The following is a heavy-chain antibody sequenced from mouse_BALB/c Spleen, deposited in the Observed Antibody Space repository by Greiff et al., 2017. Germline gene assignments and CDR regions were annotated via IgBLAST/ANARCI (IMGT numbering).Heavy chain of an antibody. CDR1: GDSITSGY. J-gene: IGHJ3*01. CDR3: ARSVYGSYVDWFAY. CDR2: ISYSGST. D-gene: IGHD2-1*01. V-gene: IGHV3-8*02. Sequence: EVQLVESGPSLVKPSQTLSLTCSVTGDSITSGYWNWIRKFPGNKLEYMGYISYSGSTYYNPSLKSRISITRDTSKNQYYLQLNSVTTEDTATYYCARSVYGSYVDWFAYWGQGTLVTVSA.